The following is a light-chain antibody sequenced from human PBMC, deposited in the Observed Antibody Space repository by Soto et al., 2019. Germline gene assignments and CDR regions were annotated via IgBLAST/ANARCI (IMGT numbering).Light chain of an antibody. CDR3: SSYTTSNTRQIV. J-gene: IGLJ1*01. CDR1: SSDVGGYNY. Sequence: QSVLTQPASVSGSPGQSITISCTGTSSDVGGYNYVSWYQHHPGKAPKLMIYDVSNRPSGVSNRFSGSKSGNTASLTISGLQPEDEVYYYCSSYTTSNTRQIVFGTGTKVTVL. CDR2: DVS. V-gene: IGLV2-14*03.